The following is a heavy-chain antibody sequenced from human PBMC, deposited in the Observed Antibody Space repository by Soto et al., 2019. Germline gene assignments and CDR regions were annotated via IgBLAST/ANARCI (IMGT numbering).Heavy chain of an antibody. V-gene: IGHV3-23*01. J-gene: IGHJ4*02. CDR3: SKLNYYDSSGPCDY. CDR2: ISGSGGST. CDR1: GFTFSSYA. D-gene: IGHD3-22*01. Sequence: PGGSLRLSCAASGFTFSSYAMSWVRQAPGKGLEWVSAISGSGGSTYYADSVKGRFTISRDNSKNTLYLQMNSLRAEDTAVYYSSKLNYYDSSGPCDYWGQGTLVTVSS.